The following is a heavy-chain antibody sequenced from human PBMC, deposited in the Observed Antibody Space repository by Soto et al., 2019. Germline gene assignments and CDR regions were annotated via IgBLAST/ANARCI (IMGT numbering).Heavy chain of an antibody. Sequence: QVQLVQSGAEVKKPGSSVKVSCKASGGTFSSYAISWVRQAPGQGLEWMGGIIPIFGTANYAQKFQGRVTITADESTSTAYMELSSVRSEDTAVYYCARERGDCISTSCSYNQRTYYYYYGMDVWGQGTTVTVSS. D-gene: IGHD2-2*01. CDR2: IIPIFGTA. CDR1: GGTFSSYA. CDR3: ARERGDCISTSCSYNQRTYYYYYGMDV. J-gene: IGHJ6*02. V-gene: IGHV1-69*12.